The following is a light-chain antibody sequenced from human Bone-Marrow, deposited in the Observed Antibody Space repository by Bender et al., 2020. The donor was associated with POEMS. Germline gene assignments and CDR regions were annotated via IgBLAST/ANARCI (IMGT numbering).Light chain of an antibody. CDR2: ANI. J-gene: IGLJ3*02. V-gene: IGLV1-40*01. Sequence: QSVLTQPPSVSGAPGQRVTISCTGSISNIGAGSGVNWYQHLPGTAPKLLIYANINRPSEIPDRFSGSQSGTSASLAITGLQSEDEAAYFCQSYDSDLNGWVFGGGTKLTVL. CDR1: ISNIGAGSG. CDR3: QSYDSDLNGWV.